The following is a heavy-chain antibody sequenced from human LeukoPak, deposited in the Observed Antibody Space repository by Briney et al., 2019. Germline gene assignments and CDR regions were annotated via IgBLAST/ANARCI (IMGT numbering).Heavy chain of an antibody. D-gene: IGHD3-22*01. J-gene: IGHJ4*02. Sequence: ASVKVSCKVSGYTLTELSMHWVRQAPGKGLEWMGGFDPEDGETIYAQKFQGRVTMTEDTSTDTAYMELSSLRSEDTAVYYCATGDYYGSSGFNWGQGTLVTVSS. CDR3: ATGDYYGSSGFN. V-gene: IGHV1-24*01. CDR1: GYTLTELS. CDR2: FDPEDGET.